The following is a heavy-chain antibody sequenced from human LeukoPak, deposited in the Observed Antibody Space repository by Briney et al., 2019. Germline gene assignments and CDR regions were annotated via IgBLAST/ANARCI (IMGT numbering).Heavy chain of an antibody. Sequence: SETLSLTCTVSGGSISSSSYYWGWIRQPPGKGLEWIGSIYYSGSTYYNPSLKSRVTISVDTSKNQFSLKLSSVTAADTAVYYCARHDYSNPTELDYWGQGTLVTVSS. CDR3: ARHDYSNPTELDY. CDR2: IYYSGST. J-gene: IGHJ4*02. CDR1: GGSISSSSYY. V-gene: IGHV4-39*01. D-gene: IGHD4-11*01.